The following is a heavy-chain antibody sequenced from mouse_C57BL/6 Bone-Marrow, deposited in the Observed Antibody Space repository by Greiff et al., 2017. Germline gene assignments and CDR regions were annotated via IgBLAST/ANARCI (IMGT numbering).Heavy chain of an antibody. D-gene: IGHD1-1*01. J-gene: IGHJ1*03. V-gene: IGHV5-17*01. Sequence: DVKLVESGGGLVKPGGSLKLSCAASGFTFSDYGMNWVRQAPEKGLEWVAYISSGSSTIYYADTVKGRFTISRANAKNTLFLQMTSLRSEDTAMYYCAMDYYGSSYGYFDVWGTGTTGTVSS. CDR1: GFTFSDYG. CDR2: ISSGSSTI. CDR3: AMDYYGSSYGYFDV.